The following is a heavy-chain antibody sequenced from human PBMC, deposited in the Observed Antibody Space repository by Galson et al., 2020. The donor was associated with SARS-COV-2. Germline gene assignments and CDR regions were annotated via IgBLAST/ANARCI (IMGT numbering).Heavy chain of an antibody. J-gene: IGHJ3*02. V-gene: IGHV6-1*01. CDR3: ARAYILVATIRVLDI. D-gene: IGHD5-12*01. CDR1: GDSVSSNSTA. Sequence: SQTLSFTSAISGDSVSSNSTAWNWVRPSPSSGLEWLGRTYYRSQWSNDYAVSVKSRITINPDTSKHQFSLQLNSVTPEATAVYYCARAYILVATIRVLDIWGQGTMVTVSS. CDR2: TYYRSQWSN.